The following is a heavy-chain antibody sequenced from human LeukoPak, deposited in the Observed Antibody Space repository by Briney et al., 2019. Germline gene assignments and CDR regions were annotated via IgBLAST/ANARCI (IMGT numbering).Heavy chain of an antibody. D-gene: IGHD4-23*01. CDR3: ARLHYGGNYGYYYYYMDV. CDR1: GGSISSSNYY. J-gene: IGHJ6*03. CDR2: IYYSGST. Sequence: SETLSLTCTVSGGSISSSNYYWGWIRQPPGKGLEWIGSIYYSGSTFYNPSLKSRVTIFVDTSKNQFSLKLSSVTAADTAMYYCARLHYGGNYGYYYYYMDVWGKGTTVTISS. V-gene: IGHV4-39*01.